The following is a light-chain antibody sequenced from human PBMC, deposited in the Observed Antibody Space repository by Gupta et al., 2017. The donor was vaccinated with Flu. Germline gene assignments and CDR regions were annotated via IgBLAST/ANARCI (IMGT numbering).Light chain of an antibody. CDR2: GVT. V-gene: IGLV2-14*01. J-gene: IGLJ2*01. Sequence: GQAPKLLIYGVTNRPSGVSNRFSASKSGDTASLTISGLQTEDEADYYCSSFISSGTLVFGGGTKLTVL. CDR3: SSFISSGTLV.